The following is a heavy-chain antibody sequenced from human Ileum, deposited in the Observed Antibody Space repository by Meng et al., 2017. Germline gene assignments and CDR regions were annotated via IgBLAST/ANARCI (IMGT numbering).Heavy chain of an antibody. CDR2: ISHSGSA. CDR3: ARHGGYSQDF. V-gene: IGHV4-4*02. J-gene: IGHJ4*02. CDR1: SGSISSNTY. D-gene: IGHD4-23*01. Sequence: GPLQESAPGLVRPSGTLSLSCTGSSGSISSNTYWSWVRQPPGKGLEWIGQISHSGSAYYNPSLKSRVTMSVDKSKSQFSLMLTSVTAADTAIYYCARHGGYSQDFWGQGTLVTVSS.